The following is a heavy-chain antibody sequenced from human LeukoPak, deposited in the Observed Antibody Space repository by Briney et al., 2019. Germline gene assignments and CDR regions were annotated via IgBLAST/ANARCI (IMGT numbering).Heavy chain of an antibody. Sequence: GGSLRLSCAASGFTFSSYSMNWVRQAPGKGLEWVSSISSSSSYIYYADSVKGRFTISRDNAKNSLYLQMNSLRAEDTAVYYCARVDSGSYSIDYWGQGTLVTVSS. CDR3: ARVDSGSYSIDY. CDR2: ISSSSSYI. V-gene: IGHV3-21*01. D-gene: IGHD1-26*01. CDR1: GFTFSSYS. J-gene: IGHJ4*02.